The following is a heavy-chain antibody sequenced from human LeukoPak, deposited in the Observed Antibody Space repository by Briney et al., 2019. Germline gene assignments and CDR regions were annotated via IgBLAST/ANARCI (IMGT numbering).Heavy chain of an antibody. Sequence: GGSLRLSCAASGFTFSSYAMSWVRQAPGKGLEWVSAISGSGGSTYYADSVKGRFTISRDNSKNTLYLQMNSLRAEDTAVYYCTRRSRGYSGYYYYYYMDVWGKGTTVTVSS. D-gene: IGHD5-12*01. CDR2: ISGSGGST. J-gene: IGHJ6*03. CDR1: GFTFSSYA. V-gene: IGHV3-23*01. CDR3: TRRSRGYSGYYYYYYMDV.